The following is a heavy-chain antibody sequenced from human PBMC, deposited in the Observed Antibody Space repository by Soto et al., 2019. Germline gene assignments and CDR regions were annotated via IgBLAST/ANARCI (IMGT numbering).Heavy chain of an antibody. CDR3: ARDIRYIGSFYYFDY. V-gene: IGHV4-59*01. D-gene: IGHD3-10*01. J-gene: IGHJ4*02. CDR2: IFYDGTI. CDR1: GVSISSYY. Sequence: QVQLQESGPGLVKPSETLSLTCTVSGVSISSYYWSWIRQPPGEGPEWIGNIFYDGTINYNPSLRSRVTISVDTSKNQASLRLSSVTAADTAIYYCARDIRYIGSFYYFDYWGQGSLVTVSS.